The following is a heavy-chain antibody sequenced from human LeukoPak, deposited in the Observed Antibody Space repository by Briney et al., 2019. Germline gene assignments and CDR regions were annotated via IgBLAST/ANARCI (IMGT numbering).Heavy chain of an antibody. CDR2: ISVYNGNT. Sequence: GASVKVSCKASGYTFTSYGISWVRQAPGQGLEWMGWISVYNGNTNYAQKFQGRVTMTSDTSINTAYMELSRLISDDTAVYYCAGDGYNSRRFFDYWGQGTLVTVSS. D-gene: IGHD5-24*01. CDR3: AGDGYNSRRFFDY. CDR1: GYTFTSYG. V-gene: IGHV1-18*01. J-gene: IGHJ4*02.